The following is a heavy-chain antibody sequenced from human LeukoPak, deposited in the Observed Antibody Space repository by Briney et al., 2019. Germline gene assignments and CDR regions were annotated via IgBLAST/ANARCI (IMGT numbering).Heavy chain of an antibody. D-gene: IGHD3-22*01. CDR3: ARGPITTRSHFDY. CDR1: GGTFSSYA. J-gene: IGHJ4*02. CDR2: IIPIFATA. Sequence: ASVKVSCKASGGTFSSYAISWVRQAPGQGLEWMGGIIPIFATANYAQKFQGRVTITAVESTSTAYMELSSLRSEDTAVYYCARGPITTRSHFDYWGQGTLVTVSS. V-gene: IGHV1-69*13.